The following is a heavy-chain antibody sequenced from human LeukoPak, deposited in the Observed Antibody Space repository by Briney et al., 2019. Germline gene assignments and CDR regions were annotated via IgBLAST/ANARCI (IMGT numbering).Heavy chain of an antibody. J-gene: IGHJ2*01. V-gene: IGHV1-2*02. CDR3: ARVFHRVYFDL. CDR2: INPNSGGT. CDR1: GYTFTDYS. Sequence: VKVSCKASGYTFTDYSMHWVRQAPGQGLEWMGWINPNSGGTNYAQKFQGRVTMTRDTSISTAYMELSRLRSDDTAVYYCARVFHRVYFDLWGRGTLVTVSS.